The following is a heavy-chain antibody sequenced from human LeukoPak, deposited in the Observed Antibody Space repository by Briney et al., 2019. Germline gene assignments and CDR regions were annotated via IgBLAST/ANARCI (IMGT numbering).Heavy chain of an antibody. D-gene: IGHD6-6*01. CDR2: IENDGTTK. CDR1: GFTFSHFG. CDR3: AKVRDEYSSPIVY. J-gene: IGHJ4*02. V-gene: IGHV3-30*02. Sequence: PGGSLRLSCTASGFTFSHFGMHWVRQAPGKGLEWVAFIENDGTTKYADSVKGRISISRDNSKNTLYLQMNSLRAEDTAVYYCAKVRDEYSSPIVYWGQGTLVTVSS.